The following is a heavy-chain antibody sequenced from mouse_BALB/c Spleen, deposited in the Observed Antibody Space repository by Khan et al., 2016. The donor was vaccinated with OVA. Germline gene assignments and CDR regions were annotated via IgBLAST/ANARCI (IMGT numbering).Heavy chain of an antibody. J-gene: IGHJ3*01. CDR1: GFTFSSFT. CDR2: ISSGGDNT. V-gene: IGHV5-9*03. CDR3: ATSNYGPFAY. Sequence: EVELVESGGGLVKPGGSLKLSCAASGFTFSSFTMSWVRQTPEKRLEWVASISSGGDNTYYPDSVKGRFTISRDNAKNNLYLQMSRLRSEDTALYYCATSNYGPFAYWGQGTLVTVSA. D-gene: IGHD1-1*02.